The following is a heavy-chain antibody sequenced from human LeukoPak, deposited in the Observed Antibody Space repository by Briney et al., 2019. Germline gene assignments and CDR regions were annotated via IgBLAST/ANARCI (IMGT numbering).Heavy chain of an antibody. V-gene: IGHV4-34*01. Sequence: PSETLSLTCAVYGGSFSGYYWSWIRQPPGKGLEWIGEIYHSGSTNYNPSLKSRVTISVDKSKNQFSLKLSSVTAADTAVYYCASSSSGYTYYFDYWGQGTLVTVSS. CDR3: ASSSSGYTYYFDY. CDR2: IYHSGST. J-gene: IGHJ4*02. D-gene: IGHD3-22*01. CDR1: GGSFSGYY.